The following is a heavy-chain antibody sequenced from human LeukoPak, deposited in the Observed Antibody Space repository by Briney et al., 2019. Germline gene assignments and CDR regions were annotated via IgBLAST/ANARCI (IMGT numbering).Heavy chain of an antibody. D-gene: IGHD3-10*01. CDR1: GYTFTGYY. J-gene: IGHJ6*02. CDR3: ARIYGSGSYSSHYYYGMDV. V-gene: IGHV1-2*02. CDR2: INPNSGGT. Sequence: ASVKVSCKASGYTFTGYYMHWVRQAPGQGLEWMGWINPNSGGTNYAQKFQGRVTMTRDTSIRTAYMELSRLRYDDTAVYYCARIYGSGSYSSHYYYGMDVWGQGTTVTVSS.